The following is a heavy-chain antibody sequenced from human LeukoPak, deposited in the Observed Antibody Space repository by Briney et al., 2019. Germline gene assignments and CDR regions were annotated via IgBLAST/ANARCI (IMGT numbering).Heavy chain of an antibody. CDR1: GFTFSSYS. V-gene: IGHV3-48*01. D-gene: IGHD3-16*01. CDR2: ISSSSSTI. Sequence: PGGSLRLSCAASGFTFSSYSMNWVRQAPGKGLEWVSYISSSSSTIYYADSVKGRFTISRHNSKNTQYLQRNSLRAEDTAGYYWTKEPLGETDYVWGSPGPYYFDYWGQGTLVTVSS. J-gene: IGHJ4*02. CDR3: TKEPLGETDYVWGSPGPYYFDY.